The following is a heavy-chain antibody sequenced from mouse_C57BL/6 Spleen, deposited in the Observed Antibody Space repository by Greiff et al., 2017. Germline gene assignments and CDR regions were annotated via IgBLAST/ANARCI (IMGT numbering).Heavy chain of an antibody. CDR1: GFSLTSYG. CDR3: AKRHSNSWFAF. D-gene: IGHD2-5*01. V-gene: IGHV2-5*01. J-gene: IGHJ3*01. CDR2: LWRGGST. Sequence: VQLQQSGPGLVQPSQSLSITCTVSGFSLTSYGVHWVRQSPGKGLEWLGVLWRGGSTDYNAAFMSILSITKDTSMSQVFFKMNSLQADDAAIYYCAKRHSNSWFAFWGQGTLVTVSA.